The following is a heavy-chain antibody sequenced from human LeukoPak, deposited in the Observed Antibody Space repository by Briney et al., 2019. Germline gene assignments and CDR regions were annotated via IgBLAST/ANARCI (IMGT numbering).Heavy chain of an antibody. CDR3: AKAFRSTSMDV. D-gene: IGHD2-2*01. Sequence: GGSLRLSCAASEFSVGSNYMTWVRQAPGKGLEWVSSISGSGGSTYYADSVKRRFTISRDNSKNTLNLQINSLRGEDTALYYCAKAFRSTSMDVWGKGTTVTVSS. CDR1: EFSVGSNY. V-gene: IGHV3-23*01. J-gene: IGHJ6*03. CDR2: ISGSGGST.